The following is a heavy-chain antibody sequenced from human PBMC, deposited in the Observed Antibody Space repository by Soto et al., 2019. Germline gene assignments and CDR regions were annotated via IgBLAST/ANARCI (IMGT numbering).Heavy chain of an antibody. V-gene: IGHV3-11*06. CDR3: ERDGDWNADY. D-gene: IGHD1-1*01. CDR2: ISSSSSYT. CDR1: GFTFSDYY. J-gene: IGHJ4*02. Sequence: QVQLVESGGGLVKPGGSLRLSCAASGFTFSDYYMSWIRQAPGKGLEWVSYISSSSSYTNYADSVKGRFTISGDNAKNSLYQQMNSLRAEDTAVYYCERDGDWNADYWGQGTLVTVSS.